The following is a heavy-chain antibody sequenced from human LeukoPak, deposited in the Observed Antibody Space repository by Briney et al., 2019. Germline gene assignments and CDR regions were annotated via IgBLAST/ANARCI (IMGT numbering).Heavy chain of an antibody. CDR2: ISSSSSYI. J-gene: IGHJ3*02. CDR3: ARFEPLDAFDI. CDR1: GFTFDSYS. D-gene: IGHD1-14*01. Sequence: PGGSLRLSCAASGFTFDSYSIHWVRQAPGKGLDWVSSISSSSSYIYYADSVKGRFTISRDNAKNSLYLQMSSLRAEDTAVYYCARFEPLDAFDIWGQGTLVTVSS. V-gene: IGHV3-21*06.